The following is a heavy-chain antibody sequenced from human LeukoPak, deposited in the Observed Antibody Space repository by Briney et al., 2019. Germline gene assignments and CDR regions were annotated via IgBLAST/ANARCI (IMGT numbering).Heavy chain of an antibody. D-gene: IGHD3-16*01. J-gene: IGHJ4*02. Sequence: GGSLRLSCAASRFTFSDYWMSWVRQAPGKGLEWVAYIKRDGSDIYYVDSVKGRFIISRDNAKNSLYLQMNSLRAEDTAVYYCXRDPDYRGSQPHGYFDXWGQGTLVTV. CDR3: XRDPDYRGSQPHGYFDX. V-gene: IGHV3-7*01. CDR2: IKRDGSDI. CDR1: RFTFSDYW.